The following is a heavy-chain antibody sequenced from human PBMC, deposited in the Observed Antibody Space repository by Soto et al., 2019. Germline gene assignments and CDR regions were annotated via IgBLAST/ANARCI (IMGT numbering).Heavy chain of an antibody. Sequence: ASVKVSCKASGYTFTGYYMHWVRQAPGQGLEWMGWINPNSGGTNYAQKFQGRVTMTRDTSISTAYMELSRLRSDGTAVYYCAGASSITGTTYGYYYGMDVWGQGTTVTVSS. D-gene: IGHD1-7*01. J-gene: IGHJ6*02. CDR2: INPNSGGT. V-gene: IGHV1-2*02. CDR3: AGASSITGTTYGYYYGMDV. CDR1: GYTFTGYY.